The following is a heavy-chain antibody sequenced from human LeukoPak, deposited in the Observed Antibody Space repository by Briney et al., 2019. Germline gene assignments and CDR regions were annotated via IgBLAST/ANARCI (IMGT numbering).Heavy chain of an antibody. Sequence: ASVKVSCKASGYTFTSYDINWVRQATGQGLEWMGWMNPNSGNTGYAQKFQGRVTMTRNTSISTAYMELSSLRSEDTAVYYCARASYDSSGYYNDAFDIWGQGTMVTVSS. CDR3: ARASYDSSGYYNDAFDI. D-gene: IGHD3-22*01. CDR1: GYTFTSYD. V-gene: IGHV1-8*01. J-gene: IGHJ3*02. CDR2: MNPNSGNT.